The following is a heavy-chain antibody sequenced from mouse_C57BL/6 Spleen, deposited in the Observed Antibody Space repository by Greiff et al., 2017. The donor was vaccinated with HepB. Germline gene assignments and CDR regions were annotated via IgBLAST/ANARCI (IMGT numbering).Heavy chain of an antibody. CDR3: ARADYYGRGYFDY. D-gene: IGHD1-1*01. V-gene: IGHV5-4*01. Sequence: EVQLQQSGGGLVKPGGSLKLSCAASGFTFSSYAMSWVRQTPEKRLEWVATISDGGSYTYYPDNVKGRFTISRDNAKNNLYLQMSHLKSEDTAMYYCARADYYGRGYFDYWGQGTTLTVSS. CDR1: GFTFSSYA. CDR2: ISDGGSYT. J-gene: IGHJ2*01.